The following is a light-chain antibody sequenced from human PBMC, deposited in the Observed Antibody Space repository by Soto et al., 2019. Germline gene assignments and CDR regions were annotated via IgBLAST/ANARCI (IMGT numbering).Light chain of an antibody. J-gene: IGKJ2*01. CDR2: GAS. CDR1: QSLLRSDGKSS. CDR3: MQRIQLPET. V-gene: IGKV2D-29*02. Sequence: DIVMTQTPLSLSVSPGQPASISCKSSQSLLRSDGKSSLYWYLQKPGQSPQLLIYGASTRLSGVPDRFSDSGSGTDFTLKISRVEAEDVGVYYCMQRIQLPETFGQGTKLEIK.